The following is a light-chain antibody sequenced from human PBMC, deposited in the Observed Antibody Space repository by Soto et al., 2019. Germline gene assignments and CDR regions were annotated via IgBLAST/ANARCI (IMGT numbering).Light chain of an antibody. CDR3: HQRSGWPPT. J-gene: IGKJ4*01. Sequence: IVLRQSPATLSLSPGERATLSCRASKSVSSFLAWYQQKPGQTPRLLIYDASNRATDIPARFSDSGSGTDFTLAIGSLGHEDSAIYFCHQRSGWPPTFGGGTKVDIK. CDR1: KSVSSF. V-gene: IGKV3-11*01. CDR2: DAS.